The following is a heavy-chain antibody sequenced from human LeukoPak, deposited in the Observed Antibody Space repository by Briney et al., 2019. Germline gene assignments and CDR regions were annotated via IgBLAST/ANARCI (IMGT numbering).Heavy chain of an antibody. D-gene: IGHD5-12*01. CDR3: ARDPTMATMPFDY. CDR2: INPGGGST. Sequence: ASAKVSCKASGYTFTSYFMHWVRQAPGQGLEWMGIINPGGGSTRNTQKFQGRVTMTRDTSTSTVYMELSSLTSEDTAVYYCARDPTMATMPFDYWGQGTLVTVSS. V-gene: IGHV1-46*01. CDR1: GYTFTSYF. J-gene: IGHJ4*02.